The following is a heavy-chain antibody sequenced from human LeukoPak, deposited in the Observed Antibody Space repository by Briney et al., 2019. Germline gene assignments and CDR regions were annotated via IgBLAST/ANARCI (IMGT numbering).Heavy chain of an antibody. J-gene: IGHJ4*02. CDR2: INPNTGAT. Sequence: ASVKVSCEASGYTFTHYFAHWVRQAPGQGLQWMGWINPNTGATSYPQKFQGRVTITRDTSISTAYMELRSLRSDDTAIYYCVRDGGSGSPYDFWGQGTLVTVSS. CDR3: VRDGGSGSPYDF. CDR1: GYTFTHYF. D-gene: IGHD3-10*01. V-gene: IGHV1-2*02.